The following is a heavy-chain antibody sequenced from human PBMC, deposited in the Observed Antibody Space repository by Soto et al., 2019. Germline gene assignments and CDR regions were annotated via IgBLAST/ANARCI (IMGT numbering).Heavy chain of an antibody. CDR1: GGSISSYY. J-gene: IGHJ5*02. D-gene: IGHD6-13*01. Sequence: PSETLSLTCTVSGGSISSYYWSWIRQPPGKGLEWIGYIYYSGSTNYNPSLKSRVTISVDTSKNQFSLKLSSVTAADTAVYYCARAGSSFSFFPTNWFDPSGQGTLVTVSS. V-gene: IGHV4-59*01. CDR3: ARAGSSFSFFPTNWFDP. CDR2: IYYSGST.